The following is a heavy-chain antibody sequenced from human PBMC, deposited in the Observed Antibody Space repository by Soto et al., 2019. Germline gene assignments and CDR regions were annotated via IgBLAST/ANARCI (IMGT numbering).Heavy chain of an antibody. CDR2: IYPGDSDT. D-gene: IGHD3-3*02. Sequence: PGESLKISCKGTGYSFTTYWIGWVRQMPGKGLEWMGIIYPGDSDTRYTPSFRGQVTISADKSITTAYLQWSSLKASDSGMYYCVRHGIDHSIPTYRGQGSSVIVSS. J-gene: IGHJ4*02. V-gene: IGHV5-51*01. CDR1: GYSFTTYW. CDR3: VRHGIDHSIPTY.